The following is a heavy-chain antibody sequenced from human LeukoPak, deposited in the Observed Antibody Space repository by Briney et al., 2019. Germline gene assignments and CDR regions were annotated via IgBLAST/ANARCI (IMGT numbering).Heavy chain of an antibody. CDR2: ISYSGSS. Sequence: KSSETLSLTCTVSGGSISSYYWSWIRQPPGKGLEWIGYISYSGSSNYNPSLKSRVTISVDTSKNQFSLKLSSVTAADTAVYYCARGPPSELLWFGELSPQFDYWGQGTLVTVSS. V-gene: IGHV4-59*01. D-gene: IGHD3-10*01. CDR3: ARGPPSELLWFGELSPQFDY. CDR1: GGSISSYY. J-gene: IGHJ4*02.